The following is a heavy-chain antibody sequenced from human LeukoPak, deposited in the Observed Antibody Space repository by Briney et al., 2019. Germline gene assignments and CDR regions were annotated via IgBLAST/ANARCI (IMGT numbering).Heavy chain of an antibody. D-gene: IGHD3-10*01. Sequence: ASVKVPCKASGYTFTGYYMHWVRQAPGQGPEWMGRIDPNSGGTNYAQKFQGRVTMTRDTSISTAYMELSRLRSDDTAVYYCARDRYYGSGSYYNVFDYWGQGTLVTVSS. J-gene: IGHJ4*02. CDR2: IDPNSGGT. CDR3: ARDRYYGSGSYYNVFDY. V-gene: IGHV1-2*06. CDR1: GYTFTGYY.